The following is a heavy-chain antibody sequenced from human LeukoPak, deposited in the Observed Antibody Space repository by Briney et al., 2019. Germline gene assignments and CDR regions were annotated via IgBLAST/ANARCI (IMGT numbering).Heavy chain of an antibody. Sequence: LRLSCAASGFTFSSYAMHWVRQAPGKGLEWVAVISYDGSNKYYADSVKGRFTISRDNSKNTLYLQMNSLRAEDTAVYYCARDRGPPRFLEWSLYYFDYWGQGPLVTVSS. D-gene: IGHD3-3*01. V-gene: IGHV3-30-3*01. CDR3: ARDRGPPRFLEWSLYYFDY. CDR1: GFTFSSYA. J-gene: IGHJ4*02. CDR2: ISYDGSNK.